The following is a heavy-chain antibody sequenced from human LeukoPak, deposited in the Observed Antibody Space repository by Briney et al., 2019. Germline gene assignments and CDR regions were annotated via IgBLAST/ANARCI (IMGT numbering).Heavy chain of an antibody. V-gene: IGHV3-64*02. Sequence: GGSLRLSCAAAGFTFSDYDMHWVRQAPGKGLEYVSHIKNVHTTHYADPVKGRFIISRDNSKNTLYLQMGGLTVDDMAVYYCARGARDGYNLWGQGTLVTVSS. CDR1: GFTFSDYD. D-gene: IGHD5-24*01. J-gene: IGHJ5*02. CDR3: ARGARDGYNL. CDR2: IKNVHTT.